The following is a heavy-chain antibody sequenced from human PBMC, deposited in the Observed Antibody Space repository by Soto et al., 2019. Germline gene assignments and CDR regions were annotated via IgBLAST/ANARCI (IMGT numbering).Heavy chain of an antibody. V-gene: IGHV4-34*01. J-gene: IGHJ4*02. Sequence: PSETLSLTCAVYGGSFSGYYWSWIRQPPGKGLEWIGEINHSGSTNYNPSLKSRVTISVDTSKNQFSLKLSSVTAADTAVYYCARGDYYDSSGYYTSPGPFDYWGQGTLVTVSS. D-gene: IGHD3-22*01. CDR1: GGSFSGYY. CDR3: ARGDYYDSSGYYTSPGPFDY. CDR2: INHSGST.